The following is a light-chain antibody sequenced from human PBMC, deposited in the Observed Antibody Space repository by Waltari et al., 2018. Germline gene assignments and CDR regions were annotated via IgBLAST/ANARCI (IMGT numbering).Light chain of an antibody. V-gene: IGKV3-20*01. J-gene: IGKJ1*01. Sequence: EIVLTQSPGTLSLSPGERATLSCRASQNINNNYLAWYQQKPGQAPRLLIYGASTRATGIPDRFSGSGSGTDFTLTISRLEPEDFAVYFCQHFGSSPLFGQGTNVEIK. CDR1: QNINNNY. CDR2: GAS. CDR3: QHFGSSPL.